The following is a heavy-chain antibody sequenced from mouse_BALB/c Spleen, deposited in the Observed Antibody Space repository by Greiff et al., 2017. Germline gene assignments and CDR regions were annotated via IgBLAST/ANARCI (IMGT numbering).Heavy chain of an antibody. CDR1: GFTFSSYT. Sequence: DVMLVESGGGLVKPGGSLKLSCAASGFTFSSYTMSWVRQTPEKRLEWVATISSGGGNTYYPDSVKGRFTISRDNAKNNLYLQMSSLRSEDTALYYCARYPIYYDYDGYAMDYWGQGTSVTVSS. CDR2: ISSGGGNT. D-gene: IGHD2-4*01. J-gene: IGHJ4*01. V-gene: IGHV5-9*03. CDR3: ARYPIYYDYDGYAMDY.